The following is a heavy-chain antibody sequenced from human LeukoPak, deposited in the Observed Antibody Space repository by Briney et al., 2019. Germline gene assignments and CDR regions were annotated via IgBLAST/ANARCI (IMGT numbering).Heavy chain of an antibody. D-gene: IGHD3-22*01. CDR3: ARSPITMIVSYYYYMDV. CDR2: IYYSGTT. CDR1: GGSISSYY. J-gene: IGHJ6*03. V-gene: IGHV4-59*01. Sequence: SETLSLTCTVSGGSISSYYWNWIRQPPGKGLEWIGYIYYSGTTNYNPSLRSRVSMSVDTSKNQFSLRLSSVTAADTAVYYCARSPITMIVSYYYYMDVWGKGTTVTVSS.